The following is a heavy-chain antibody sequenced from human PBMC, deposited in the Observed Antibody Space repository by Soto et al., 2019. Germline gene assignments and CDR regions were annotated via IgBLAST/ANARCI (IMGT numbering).Heavy chain of an antibody. CDR2: IYYSGST. V-gene: IGHV4-39*01. Sequence: XETLSLPCTVAGGSIGSDSYYWGWIRQPPGKGLEWIGIIYYSGSTYYNPSLKSRVTISVDTSKNQFSLKLSSVTAADTAVYYCTRYTTSTGDFDDWAQGTLVTVSS. D-gene: IGHD1-1*01. J-gene: IGHJ4*02. CDR1: GGSIGSDSYY. CDR3: TRYTTSTGDFDD.